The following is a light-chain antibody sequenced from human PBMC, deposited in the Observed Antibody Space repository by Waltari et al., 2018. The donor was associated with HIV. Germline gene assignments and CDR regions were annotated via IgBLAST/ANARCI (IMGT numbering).Light chain of an antibody. V-gene: IGKV3-15*01. Sequence: EVVLTQSPGTVSVSPGERATLSCRTSQRISNNLVWYQMKPGQAPRLVIYDATTRATVIPVRFSGSGSGTEFTLTIASLQSEDFAVYLCQQYNNWPRTFGQGTKVEI. J-gene: IGKJ1*01. CDR3: QQYNNWPRT. CDR2: DAT. CDR1: QRISNN.